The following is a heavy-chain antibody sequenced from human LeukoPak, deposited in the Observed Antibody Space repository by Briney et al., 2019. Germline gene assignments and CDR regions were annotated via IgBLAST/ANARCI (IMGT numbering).Heavy chain of an antibody. CDR1: GYTFTSYD. D-gene: IGHD2-2*01. CDR2: MNPNSGNT. J-gene: IGHJ5*02. CDR3: ARGSCSSTSCLSS. V-gene: IGHV1-8*03. Sequence: ASVKVSCKASGYTFTSYDINWVRQATGQGLEWMGWMNPNSGNTGYAQKFQGGVTITRNTSISTAYMELSSLRSEDTAVYYCARGSCSSTSCLSSWGQGTLVTVSS.